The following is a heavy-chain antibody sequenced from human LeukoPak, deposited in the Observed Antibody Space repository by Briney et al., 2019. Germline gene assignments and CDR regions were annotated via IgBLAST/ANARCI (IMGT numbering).Heavy chain of an antibody. CDR3: ATEGTYDFWSGYQRLDNWFDP. J-gene: IGHJ5*02. CDR1: GYTFTGYY. Sequence: ASVTVSCKASGYTFTGYYMHWVRQAPGQGLEWMGWINPNSGGTNYAQKFQGRVTMTRDTSISTAYMELSRLRSDDTAVYYCATEGTYDFWSGYQRLDNWFDPWGQGTLVTVSS. D-gene: IGHD3-3*01. V-gene: IGHV1-2*02. CDR2: INPNSGGT.